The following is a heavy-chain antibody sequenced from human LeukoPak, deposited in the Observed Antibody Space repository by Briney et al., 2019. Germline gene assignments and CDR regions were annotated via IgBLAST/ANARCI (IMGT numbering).Heavy chain of an antibody. CDR1: GYTLTELS. D-gene: IGHD2-8*01. CDR3: ATGGTHCTNGVCYGEWFDP. CDR2: FDPEDGET. Sequence: GASVKVSCKVSGYTLTELSMHWVRQAPGKGLEWMGGFDPEDGETIYAQKFQGRVTMTEDTSTDTAYMELSSLRSEDTAVYYCATGGTHCTNGVCYGEWFDPWGQGTLVTVPS. V-gene: IGHV1-24*01. J-gene: IGHJ5*02.